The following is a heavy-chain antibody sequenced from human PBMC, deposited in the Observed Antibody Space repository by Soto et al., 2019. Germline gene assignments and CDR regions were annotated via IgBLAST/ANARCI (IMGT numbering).Heavy chain of an antibody. CDR1: GYTFRNYG. CDR2: INTYNGNT. Sequence: QVQLVQSGGEVRKPGASVKVSCKASGYTFRNYGINWVRQAPGQGLEWMAWINTYNGNTDYAQKFQDRVTLTTDTSTSTAYMELRSLRSDDTAVYYCEQSPRNEVETDWGQGTMGIVAS. D-gene: IGHD5-18*01. V-gene: IGHV1-18*01. CDR3: EQSPRNEVETD. J-gene: IGHJ4*02.